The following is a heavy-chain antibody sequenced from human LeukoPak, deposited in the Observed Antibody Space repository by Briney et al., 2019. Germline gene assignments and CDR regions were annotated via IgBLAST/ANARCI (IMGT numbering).Heavy chain of an antibody. CDR1: GFTFSNAW. CDR3: TTDGALLWFGELLFDY. Sequence: GGSLRLSCAASGFTFSNAWMSWVRQAPGKGLEWVGRIENKTDGGTTDYAAPVKGRFTISRDDSKNTLYLQMNSLKTEDTAVYYCTTDGALLWFGELLFDYWGQGTLVTVSS. D-gene: IGHD3-10*01. V-gene: IGHV3-15*04. J-gene: IGHJ4*02. CDR2: IENKTDGGTT.